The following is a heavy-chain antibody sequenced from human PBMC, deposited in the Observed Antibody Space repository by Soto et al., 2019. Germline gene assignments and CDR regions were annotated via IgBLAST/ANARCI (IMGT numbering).Heavy chain of an antibody. J-gene: IGHJ4*02. V-gene: IGHV1-69*13. Sequence: SVKVSCKASGGTFSSYAISWVRQAPGQGLEWMGGIIPIFGTANYAQKFQGRVTITADESTSTAYMELSSLRSEDTAVYYCGLGIVVVVAARVDYWGQGTLVTV. CDR3: GLGIVVVVAARVDY. D-gene: IGHD2-15*01. CDR1: GGTFSSYA. CDR2: IIPIFGTA.